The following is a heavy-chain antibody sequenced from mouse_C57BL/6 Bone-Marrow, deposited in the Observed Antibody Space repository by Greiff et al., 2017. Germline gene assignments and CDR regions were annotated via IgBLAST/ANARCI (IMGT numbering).Heavy chain of an antibody. Sequence: LQESGPGLVKPSQSLSLTCSVTGYSITSGYYWNWIRQFPGNKLEWMGYISYDGSNNYNPSLKNRISITRDTSKNQFFLKLNSVTTEDTATYYCARDDYGSSLSWYFDVWGTGTTVTVSS. CDR3: ARDDYGSSLSWYFDV. D-gene: IGHD1-1*01. CDR2: ISYDGSN. V-gene: IGHV3-6*01. CDR1: GYSITSGYY. J-gene: IGHJ1*03.